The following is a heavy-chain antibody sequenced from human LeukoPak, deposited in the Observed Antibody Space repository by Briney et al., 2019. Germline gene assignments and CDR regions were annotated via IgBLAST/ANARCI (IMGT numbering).Heavy chain of an antibody. Sequence: SETLSLTRAVYGGSLSGYYWSWIRQPPGKGLEWIGEMNHSGSTNYNPSLKRRVTKSIDTPKNQFSLQLSSLTAAHTPVCYCPRHTKVVTLFDYWGEGTLVGVCS. V-gene: IGHV4-34*01. CDR3: PRHTKVVTLFDY. J-gene: IGHJ4*02. CDR2: MNHSGST. D-gene: IGHD4-23*01. CDR1: GGSLSGYY.